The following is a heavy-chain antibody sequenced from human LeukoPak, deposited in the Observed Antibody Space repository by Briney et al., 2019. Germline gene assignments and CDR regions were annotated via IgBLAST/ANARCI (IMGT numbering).Heavy chain of an antibody. D-gene: IGHD2-2*01. CDR1: GFTFSSYS. CDR3: ARKQLLWGGFDY. CDR2: ISSSSSYI. J-gene: IGHJ4*02. V-gene: IGHV3-21*04. Sequence: PGGSLRLSCAASGFTFSSYSMNWVRQAPGKGLEWVSSISSSSSYIYYADSVKGRFTISRDNAKNSLYLQMNSLRAEDTAVYYCARKQLLWGGFDYWGQGTLVTVSS.